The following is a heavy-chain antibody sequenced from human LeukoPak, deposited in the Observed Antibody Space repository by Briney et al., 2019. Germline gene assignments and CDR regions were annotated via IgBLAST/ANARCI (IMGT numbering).Heavy chain of an antibody. CDR3: ARMGYCTGATCGGAFDF. V-gene: IGHV7-4-1*02. D-gene: IGHD2-8*02. CDR1: GYTFTSYA. J-gene: IGHJ4*02. Sequence: ASLKVSCKASGYTFTSYAMNWVRQAPGQGLEWMGWINTNTGNPTYAQGFTGRFVFSVDISVSTAYLQINSLKAEDTAVYYCARMGYCTGATCGGAFDFWGQGTLVTVSS. CDR2: INTNTGNP.